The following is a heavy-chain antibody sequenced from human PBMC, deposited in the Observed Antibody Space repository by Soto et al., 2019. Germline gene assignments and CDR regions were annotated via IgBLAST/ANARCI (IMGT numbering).Heavy chain of an antibody. D-gene: IGHD6-19*01. CDR1: GYTFTSYA. J-gene: IGHJ4*02. CDR2: INAGNGNT. CDR3: ARSVAGTPYYFDY. Sequence: ASVKVSCKASGYTFTSYAMHWVRQAPGQRLEWMGWINAGNGNTKYSQKFQGRVTITRDTSASTAYMELSSLRSEDTAVYYCARSVAGTPYYFDYWGQGTLVTVSS. V-gene: IGHV1-3*01.